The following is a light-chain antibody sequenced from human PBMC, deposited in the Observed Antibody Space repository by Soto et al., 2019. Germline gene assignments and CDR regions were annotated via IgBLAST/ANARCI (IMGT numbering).Light chain of an antibody. CDR1: NVGNKA. CDR3: AIWDDSVDGWV. CDR2: YDD. J-gene: IGLJ3*02. Sequence: QSVLTQPPSVSEAPGQRVTISCSGSNVGNKAVNWYQQLPGKAPKLRLYYDDMLSSGVSDRFSGSKSGTSASLAISGLQNDDDGDYYCAIWDDSVDGWVFGGGTKLTVL. V-gene: IGLV1-36*01.